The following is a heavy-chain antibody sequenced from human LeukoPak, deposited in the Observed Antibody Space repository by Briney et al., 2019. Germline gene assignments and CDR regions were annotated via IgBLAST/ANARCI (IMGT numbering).Heavy chain of an antibody. CDR2: INHSGST. V-gene: IGHV4-34*01. Sequence: SETLSLTCAVYGGAFSGYYWSWIRQPPGKGLEWIGEINHSGSTNYNPSLKSRVTISVDTSKNQFSLKLSSVTAADTAVYYCARVGGSYYSPWGQGTLVTVSS. J-gene: IGHJ5*02. CDR1: GGAFSGYY. CDR3: ARVGGSYYSP. D-gene: IGHD1-26*01.